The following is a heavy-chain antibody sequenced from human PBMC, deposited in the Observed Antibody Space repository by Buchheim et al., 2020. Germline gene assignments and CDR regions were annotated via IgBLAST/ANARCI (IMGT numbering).Heavy chain of an antibody. CDR3: ARHQYWSGGSCYSFDY. D-gene: IGHD2-15*01. CDR1: GGSISSSSYY. Sequence: QLQLQESGPGLVKPSETLSLTCTVSGGSISSSSYYWGWVRQLPGKGLEWIGSTHYSGSTYYNPSPKSRFTISVHTSKNQSSLKLSSVNAAETAVYYCARHQYWSGGSCYSFDYWGQGNL. V-gene: IGHV4-39*01. CDR2: THYSGST. J-gene: IGHJ4*02.